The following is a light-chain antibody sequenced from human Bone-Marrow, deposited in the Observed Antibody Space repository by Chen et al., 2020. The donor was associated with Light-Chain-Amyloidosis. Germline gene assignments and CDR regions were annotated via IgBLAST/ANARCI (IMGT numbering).Light chain of an antibody. J-gene: IGLJ3*02. Sequence: SYVLTQPSSVSLAPGQTATLAWGGNNIGSTSVHWYQQTPGPAPLLVVYDVSDRPSGIPERLSGSNSGNTATLTISRVEAGDEADYYWQVWDRSSDRPVFGGGTKLTVL. CDR3: QVWDRSSDRPV. CDR2: DVS. CDR1: NIGSTS. V-gene: IGLV3-21*02.